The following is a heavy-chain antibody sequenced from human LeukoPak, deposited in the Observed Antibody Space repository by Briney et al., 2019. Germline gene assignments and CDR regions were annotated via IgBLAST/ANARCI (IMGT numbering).Heavy chain of an antibody. V-gene: IGHV4-30-2*01. J-gene: IGHJ3*02. CDR1: GGSISSGGYY. CDR3: ASSTRLGFCSGGSCPQNAFDM. D-gene: IGHD2-15*01. Sequence: PSETLSLTCTVSGGSISSGGYYWSWIRQPPGKGLEWIGYIYHSGSTNYNPSLKSRVTISGDRSKNQFSLKLSSVTAADTAVYYCASSTRLGFCSGGSCPQNAFDMWGQGTLVTVSS. CDR2: IYHSGST.